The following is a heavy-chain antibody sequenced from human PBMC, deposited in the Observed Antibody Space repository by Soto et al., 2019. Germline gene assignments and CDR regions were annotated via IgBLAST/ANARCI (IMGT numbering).Heavy chain of an antibody. CDR3: AKVGARGYSYYYGMDV. CDR2: ISYDGSNK. V-gene: IGHV3-30*18. CDR1: GFTFSSYG. D-gene: IGHD5-18*01. Sequence: PGGSLRLSCAASGFTFSSYGMHWVRQAPGKGLEWVAVISYDGSNKYYADYVKGRITISRDNSKNKLYLQMNSLRAEDIAVYYCAKVGARGYSYYYGMDVWGQGTTVTVSS. J-gene: IGHJ6*02.